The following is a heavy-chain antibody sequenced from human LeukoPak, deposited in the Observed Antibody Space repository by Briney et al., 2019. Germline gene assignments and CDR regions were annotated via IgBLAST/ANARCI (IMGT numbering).Heavy chain of an antibody. CDR2: IDARSGIT. CDR1: GFTFTIFG. Sequence: GGSLRLSCAASGFTFTIFGLNWVRQAPGKVPEWVSYIDARSGITYYADSVQGRFTISRDNAQESVFLQMNSLRADDTAVYYCARTYDFGRGPPGDAFDDWGPGTLVTVSS. V-gene: IGHV3-48*01. CDR3: ARTYDFGRGPPGDAFDD. J-gene: IGHJ3*01. D-gene: IGHD3-3*01.